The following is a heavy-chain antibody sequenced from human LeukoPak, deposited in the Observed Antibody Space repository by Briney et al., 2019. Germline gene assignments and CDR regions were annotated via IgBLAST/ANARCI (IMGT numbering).Heavy chain of an antibody. CDR2: INHGGGT. V-gene: IGHV4-34*01. D-gene: IGHD3-10*01. J-gene: IGHJ5*02. CDR1: DGSFSDFY. CDR3: ARSGRMVRGLRGFDP. Sequence: SETLSLTCAVYDGSFSDFYWSWIRQPPGKGLEWIGEINHGGGTNYNPSLKSRVTISINTFKNQFSLKLTSVTAADTAIYYCARSGRMVRGLRGFDPWGQGTLVTVSS.